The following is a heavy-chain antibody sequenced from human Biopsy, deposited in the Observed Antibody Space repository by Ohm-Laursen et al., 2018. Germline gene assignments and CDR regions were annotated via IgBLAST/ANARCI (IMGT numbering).Heavy chain of an antibody. CDR1: RYTFTGDY. CDR2: INPSGRYT. Sequence: GASVKVSCKASRYTFTGDYMHWVRQAPGQGLEWLGYINPSGRYTRNAQSFQGRVTMTRDKSTSTVYMELSGLTSDDTAVYYCARPRGTATAIADGLDYWGQGTLVTVSS. V-gene: IGHV1-46*01. CDR3: ARPRGTATAIADGLDY. J-gene: IGHJ4*02. D-gene: IGHD2-21*02.